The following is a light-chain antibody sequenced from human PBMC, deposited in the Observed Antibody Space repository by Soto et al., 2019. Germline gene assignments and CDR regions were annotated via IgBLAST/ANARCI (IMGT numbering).Light chain of an antibody. Sequence: VMTQAPDTLSASPGETAALSCRSSQTIDKFLAWYQQRPGQPPRLLIFDSSNRATGVPVRFSGSGSGTVFTLTIGSLETQDSAAYYCQQRKHWPPITFGQGTRLEIK. CDR1: QTIDKF. J-gene: IGKJ5*01. CDR2: DSS. CDR3: QQRKHWPPIT. V-gene: IGKV3-11*01.